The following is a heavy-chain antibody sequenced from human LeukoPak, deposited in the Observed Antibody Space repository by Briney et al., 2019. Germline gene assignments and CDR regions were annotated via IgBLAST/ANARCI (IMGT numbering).Heavy chain of an antibody. CDR1: GFSFSNYL. D-gene: IGHD1-14*01. CDR2: ISYDGTNK. CDR3: AGDQGATYTYNFNY. Sequence: GGSLRLSCAASGFSFSNYLMHWVRQAPGKGLEWVALISYDGTNKYYADSVRGRLAISRDNSKDTLYLQMYSLRADDTAVYFCAGDQGATYTYNFNYWGQGTLVTVSS. J-gene: IGHJ4*02. V-gene: IGHV3-30*09.